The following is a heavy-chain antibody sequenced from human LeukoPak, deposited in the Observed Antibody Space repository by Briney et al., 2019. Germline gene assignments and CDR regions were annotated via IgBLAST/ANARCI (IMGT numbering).Heavy chain of an antibody. CDR2: IIPIFGTA. CDR1: GGTFSSYA. CDR3: ATGPYDFWSGYPRGNFDY. J-gene: IGHJ4*02. V-gene: IGHV1-69*13. Sequence: SVKVSFKASGGTFSSYAISWVRQAPGQGLEWMGGIIPIFGTANYAQKFQGRVTITADESTSTAYMELSSLRSEDTAVYYCATGPYDFWSGYPRGNFDYWGQGTLATVSS. D-gene: IGHD3-3*01.